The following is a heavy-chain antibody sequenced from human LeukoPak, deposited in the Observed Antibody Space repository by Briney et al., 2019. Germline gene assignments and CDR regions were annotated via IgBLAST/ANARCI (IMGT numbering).Heavy chain of an antibody. Sequence: SETLSLTCTVSGGSISSYYWSWIRQPAGKGLEWIGRIYTSGSTNYNPSLKSRVTMLVDTSKNQFSLKLSSVTAADTAVYYCARGDDSSGYGPWFDPWGQGTLVTVSS. J-gene: IGHJ5*02. CDR3: ARGDDSSGYGPWFDP. D-gene: IGHD3-22*01. CDR1: GGSISSYY. V-gene: IGHV4-4*07. CDR2: IYTSGST.